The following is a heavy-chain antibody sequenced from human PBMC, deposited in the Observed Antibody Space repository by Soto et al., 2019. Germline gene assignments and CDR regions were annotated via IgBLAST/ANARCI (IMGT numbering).Heavy chain of an antibody. D-gene: IGHD3-10*01. CDR1: GFTFSEYG. CDR3: AKTRNSVINYNDYANMDV. CDR2: TSYDGRHT. V-gene: IGHV3-30*18. J-gene: IGHJ6*02. Sequence: QVQLVESGGGVVQPGGSLRLTCAASGFTFSEYGIHWVRQAPGKGLEWVAITSYDGRHTSYVDSVKGRFTISRDNSGNTAFLEMNRLRVEDTAVYYCAKTRNSVINYNDYANMDVWGQGTTVTVSS.